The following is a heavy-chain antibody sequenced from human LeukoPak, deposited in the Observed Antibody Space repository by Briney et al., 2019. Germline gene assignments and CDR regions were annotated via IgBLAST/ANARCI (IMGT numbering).Heavy chain of an antibody. CDR3: ARHADSSGLGDAFDI. D-gene: IGHD3-22*01. J-gene: IGHJ3*02. CDR2: IYPGDSAT. CDR1: GYSFTSYW. V-gene: IGHV5-51*01. Sequence: GASLKISCKASGYSFTSYWIAWVRQPPGKGLEWMGIIYPGDSATRYSPSFQGLVTISADTSISTSYLQWSSLQASDTAMYYCARHADSSGLGDAFDIWGHGTMVTVSS.